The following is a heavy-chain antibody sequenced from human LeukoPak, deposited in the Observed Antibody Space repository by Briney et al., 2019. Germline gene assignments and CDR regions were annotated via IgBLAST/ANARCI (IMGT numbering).Heavy chain of an antibody. CDR3: ARGRELGISSWYFDL. V-gene: IGHV4-59*01. D-gene: IGHD7-27*01. CDR2: IYYSGST. CDR1: GGSISSYY. Sequence: PSETLSLTCTVSGGSISSYYWSWIRQPPGKGLEWIGYIYYSGSTNYNPSLKSRVTISVDTSKNQFSLKLSSVTAADTAVYYCARGRELGISSWYFDLWGRGTLVTVSP. J-gene: IGHJ2*01.